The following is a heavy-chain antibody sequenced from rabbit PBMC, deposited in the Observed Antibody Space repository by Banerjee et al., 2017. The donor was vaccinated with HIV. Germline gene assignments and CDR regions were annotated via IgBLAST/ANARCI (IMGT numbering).Heavy chain of an antibody. Sequence: QSLEESGGDLVKPGASLTLTCTASGFSFSTSYYMCWVRQAPGKGLEWIACIYAGSSGSTYYTSWAKGRFTISKTSSTTVTLQMTSLTAADTATYFCARNTDGDYYRFNLWGPGTLVTVS. CDR1: GFSFSTSYY. V-gene: IGHV1S40*01. J-gene: IGHJ4*01. CDR3: ARNTDGDYYRFNL. CDR2: IYAGSSGST. D-gene: IGHD2-1*01.